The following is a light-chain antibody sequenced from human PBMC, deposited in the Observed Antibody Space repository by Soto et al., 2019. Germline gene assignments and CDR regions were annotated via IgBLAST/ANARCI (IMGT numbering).Light chain of an antibody. CDR2: EGS. J-gene: IGLJ2*01. Sequence: QSALTQPASVSGSPGQSITISCTGTSSDVGSYNLVSWYQQHPGKAPKLMIYEGSKRPSGVSNRYSGSQSGNTASLTISGLQAEDEADYYCCSYAGSGTVVFGGGTKVTVL. V-gene: IGLV2-23*01. CDR1: SSDVGSYNL. CDR3: CSYAGSGTVV.